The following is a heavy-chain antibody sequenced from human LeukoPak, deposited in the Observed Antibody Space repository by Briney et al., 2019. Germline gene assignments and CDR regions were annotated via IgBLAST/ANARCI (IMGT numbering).Heavy chain of an antibody. CDR1: GYSISSGYY. CDR3: ARVGVTSLSSDC. Sequence: SETLSLTCTVSGYSISSGYYWGWIRQPPGKGLEWIGSIYHSGSTYYNPSLKSRVTISVDTSKNQFSLKLSSVTAADTAVYFCARVGVTSLSSDCWGQGTLVTVSS. J-gene: IGHJ4*02. CDR2: IYHSGST. D-gene: IGHD2-21*02. V-gene: IGHV4-38-2*02.